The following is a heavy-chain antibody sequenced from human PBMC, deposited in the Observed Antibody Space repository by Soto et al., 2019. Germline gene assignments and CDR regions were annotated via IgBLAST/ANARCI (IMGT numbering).Heavy chain of an antibody. CDR2: IYYSGST. CDR3: ARQPLYSSSSGTYYFDY. CDR1: GGSISSYY. J-gene: IGHJ4*02. V-gene: IGHV4-59*08. Sequence: SETLSLTCTVSGGSISSYYWSWIRQPPGKGLEWIGYIYYSGSTNYNPSLKSRVTISVDTSKNQFSLKLSSVTAADTAVYYCARQPLYSSSSGTYYFDYWGQGTLVTVSS. D-gene: IGHD6-6*01.